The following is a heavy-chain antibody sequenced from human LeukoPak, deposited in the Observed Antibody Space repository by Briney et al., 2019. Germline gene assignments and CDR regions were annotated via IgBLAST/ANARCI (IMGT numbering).Heavy chain of an antibody. CDR1: GGTFSSYA. V-gene: IGHV1-2*02. J-gene: IGHJ4*02. D-gene: IGHD3-16*01. CDR3: ARAPKWGHY. Sequence: ASVKVSCKASGGTFSSYAISWVRQAPGQGLEWMGWINPNSGGTNYAQKFQGRVTMTRDTSISTAYMELSRLRSDDTAVYYCARAPKWGHYWGQGTLVTVSS. CDR2: INPNSGGT.